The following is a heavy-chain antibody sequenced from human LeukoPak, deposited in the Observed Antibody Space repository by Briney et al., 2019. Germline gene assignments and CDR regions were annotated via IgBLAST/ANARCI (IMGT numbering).Heavy chain of an antibody. CDR2: IYYSGST. Sequence: SETLSLTCTVSGGSISSSSYYLGWIRQPPGKGLEWIGSIYYSGSTYYNPSLKSRVTISVDTSKNQFSLKLSSVTAADTAVYYCVYDSSGYYYYWGQGTLVAVSS. D-gene: IGHD3-22*01. V-gene: IGHV4-39*01. J-gene: IGHJ4*02. CDR1: GGSISSSSYY. CDR3: VYDSSGYYYY.